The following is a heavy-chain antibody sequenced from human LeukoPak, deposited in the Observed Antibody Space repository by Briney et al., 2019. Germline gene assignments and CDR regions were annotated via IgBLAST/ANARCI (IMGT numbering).Heavy chain of an antibody. CDR1: GYTFTSYG. J-gene: IGHJ4*02. V-gene: IGHV1-18*01. CDR2: INAYNGNT. Sequence: GASVKVSCKASGYTFTSYGISWLRQAPGQGLEWMGWINAYNGNTNYAQKLQGRVTMTTDTSTSTAYMELRSLRSDDTAVYYCARDQGNSYGYAIDYWGQGTLVTVSS. CDR3: ARDQGNSYGYAIDY. D-gene: IGHD5-18*01.